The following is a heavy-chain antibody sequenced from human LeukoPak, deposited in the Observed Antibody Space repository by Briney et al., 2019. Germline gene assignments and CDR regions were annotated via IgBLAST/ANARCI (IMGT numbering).Heavy chain of an antibody. CDR3: TTDFDFDY. J-gene: IGHJ4*02. Sequence: GGSLRLSCAASGFTFDDYAMHWVRQAPGKGLEWVSGINWNGGSTGYADSVKGRFTISRDNAKNSLYLQMNSLKTEDTAVYYCTTDFDFDYWGQGTLVTVSS. CDR1: GFTFDDYA. V-gene: IGHV3-20*04. CDR2: INWNGGST.